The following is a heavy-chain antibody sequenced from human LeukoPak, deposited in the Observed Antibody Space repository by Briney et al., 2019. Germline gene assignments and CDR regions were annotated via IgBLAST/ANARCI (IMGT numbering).Heavy chain of an antibody. CDR3: ARGVVVPAANMDV. V-gene: IGHV4-61*02. Sequence: SETLSLTCTVSGGSISSGNYYWNWIRQPAGRGLEWIGRIYTSGSTNYNLSLKSRATISVDTSKNQFSLKLSSVTAADTAVYYCARGVVVPAANMDVWGKGTTVTVSS. CDR2: IYTSGST. J-gene: IGHJ6*03. D-gene: IGHD2-2*01. CDR1: GGSISSGNYY.